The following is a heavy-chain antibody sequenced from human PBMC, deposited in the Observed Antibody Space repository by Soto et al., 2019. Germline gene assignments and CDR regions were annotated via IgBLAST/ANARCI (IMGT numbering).Heavy chain of an antibody. J-gene: IGHJ4*02. CDR2: ISYDGSNK. V-gene: IGHV3-30-3*01. D-gene: IGHD1-26*01. CDR3: ASGIPGATDRDY. Sequence: QVQLVESGGGVVQPGRSLRLSCAASGFTFSSYAMHWVRQAPGKGLEWVAVISYDGSNKYYADSVKGRFTISRDNSKNTLYLQMNSLRAEDTAVYYCASGIPGATDRDYWGQGTLVTVSS. CDR1: GFTFSSYA.